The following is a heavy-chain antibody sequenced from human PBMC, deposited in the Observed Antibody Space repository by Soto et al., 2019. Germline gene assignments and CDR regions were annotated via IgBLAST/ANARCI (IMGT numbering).Heavy chain of an antibody. J-gene: IGHJ4*02. CDR1: GGSISSTSRY. V-gene: IGHV4-39*01. CDR3: ARSVMLWFGDEDS. Sequence: QLQLQESGPGLVKPSETLSLTCTVSGGSISSTSRYWGWIRQPPGKGLEWIGSIYYSGRTYYNPSLKSRVTISTDTSKNQFSLMLTSVTAADTAVYYCARSVMLWFGDEDSWGQGTLVTVSS. D-gene: IGHD3-10*01. CDR2: IYYSGRT.